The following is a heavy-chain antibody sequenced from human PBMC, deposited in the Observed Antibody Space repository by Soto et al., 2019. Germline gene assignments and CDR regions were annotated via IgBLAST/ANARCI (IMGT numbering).Heavy chain of an antibody. Sequence: TLSLTCTVSGGSISSGDYYWSSIRQPPGKGLEWIGYIYYSGSTYYNPSLKSRVTISVDTSKNQFSLKLSSVTAADTAVYYCARVGPTTAQYSFFDYWGQGTLVTVSS. CDR2: IYYSGST. V-gene: IGHV4-30-4*01. CDR1: GGSISSGDYY. D-gene: IGHD5-18*01. J-gene: IGHJ4*02. CDR3: ARVGPTTAQYSFFDY.